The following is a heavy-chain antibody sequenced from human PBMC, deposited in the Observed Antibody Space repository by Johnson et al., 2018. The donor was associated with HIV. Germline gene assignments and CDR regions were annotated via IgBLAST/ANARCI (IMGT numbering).Heavy chain of an antibody. CDR3: AREYYYDSSVYNAFDI. D-gene: IGHD3-22*01. CDR2: ISYDGSNK. J-gene: IGHJ3*02. Sequence: QVQLVESGGGLVQPGGSLRLSCAASGFTVSNYYMTWVRQSPGKGLEWVAVISYDGSNKYYADYVKGRLPISRDNSKNTLYLQMNSLRAEDTAVNYCAREYYYDSSVYNAFDIWGQGTMVTVSS. CDR1: GFTVSNYY. V-gene: IGHV3-30*03.